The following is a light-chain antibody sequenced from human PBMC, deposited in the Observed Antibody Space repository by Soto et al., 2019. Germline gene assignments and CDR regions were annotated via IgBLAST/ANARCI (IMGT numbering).Light chain of an antibody. CDR3: AAWDDSLNGPA. Sequence: QSVLTQPPSASGTPGQRVTVSCSGTYSNIGINDVHWYRQLSGTAPQILIYDTSQRATGVPDRFSGSRSGTSASQVISGLQTEDEADYHCAAWDDSLNGPAFGGGTKLTVL. V-gene: IGLV1-44*01. J-gene: IGLJ2*01. CDR1: YSNIGIND. CDR2: DTS.